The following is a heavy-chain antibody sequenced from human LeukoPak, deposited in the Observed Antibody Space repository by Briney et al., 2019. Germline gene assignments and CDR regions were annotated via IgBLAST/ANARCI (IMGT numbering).Heavy chain of an antibody. Sequence: SETLSLTCTVSGGSISSSSYYWGWTRQPPGKGLEWIGSMYYSGNTYYNPSLKSRVTISVDTSENQFSLKLSSLTAAGTAVYYCARMLYCSSTSCAPDAFDIWGQGTMVTVSS. CDR1: GGSISSSSYY. J-gene: IGHJ3*02. D-gene: IGHD2-2*01. CDR2: MYYSGNT. CDR3: ARMLYCSSTSCAPDAFDI. V-gene: IGHV4-39*01.